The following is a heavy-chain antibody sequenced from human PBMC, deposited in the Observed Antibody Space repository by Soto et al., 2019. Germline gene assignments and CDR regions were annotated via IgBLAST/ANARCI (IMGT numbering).Heavy chain of an antibody. Sequence: QVQLQQWGAGLLKPSETLSLTCAVYGGSFSGYYWSWIRQPPGKGLEWIGAIDHSGDSNYNPSLESRVTISVDTSQNQMCLKLTSTTDADTSVYYCARSSVAWGIDSWAQGPLVTVSS. D-gene: IGHD3-16*01. CDR3: ARSSVAWGIDS. CDR2: IDHSGDS. V-gene: IGHV4-34*02. J-gene: IGHJ4*02. CDR1: GGSFSGYY.